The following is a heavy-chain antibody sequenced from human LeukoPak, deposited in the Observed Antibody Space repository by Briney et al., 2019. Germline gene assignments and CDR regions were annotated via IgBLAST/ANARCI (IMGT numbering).Heavy chain of an antibody. V-gene: IGHV1-2*06. CDR1: GYTFTGYY. CDR2: INPNSGGT. D-gene: IGHD1-1*01. J-gene: IGHJ5*02. Sequence: ASVKVSCKASGYTFTGYYMHWVRQAPGQGLEWMGRINPNSGGTNYAQKFQGRVTMTRDTSISTAYMELSRLRSDDTAVYYCARDNSMEDTAWWFDPWGQGTLVTVSS. CDR3: ARDNSMEDTAWWFDP.